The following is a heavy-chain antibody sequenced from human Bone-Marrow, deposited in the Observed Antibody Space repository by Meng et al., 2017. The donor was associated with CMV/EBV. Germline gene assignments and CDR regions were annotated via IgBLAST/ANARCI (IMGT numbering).Heavy chain of an antibody. CDR1: GFRFGDNA. Sequence: GESLKISCAASGFRFGDNAMAWIRQAPGKGPEWVSYIGGSATTMYYSDSVKGRFVISRDNAQNSLYLQMNSLRDEDMAVYYCARLEGTVAAFDYCGQGTLVTVSS. D-gene: IGHD6-6*01. CDR2: IGGSATTM. J-gene: IGHJ4*02. CDR3: ARLEGTVAAFDY. V-gene: IGHV3-11*01.